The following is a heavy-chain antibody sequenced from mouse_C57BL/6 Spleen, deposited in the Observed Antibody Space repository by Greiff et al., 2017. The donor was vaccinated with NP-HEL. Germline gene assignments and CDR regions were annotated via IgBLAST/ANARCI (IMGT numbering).Heavy chain of an antibody. D-gene: IGHD2-4*01. V-gene: IGHV1-80*01. CDR2: IYPGDGDT. CDR1: GYAFSSYW. CDR3: ARALYYDYDKGFAY. Sequence: VQLQQSGAELVKPGASVKISCKASGYAFSSYWMNWVKQRPGKGLEWIGQIYPGDGDTNYNGKFKGKATLTADKSSSTAYMQLSSLTSEDSAVYFCARALYYDYDKGFAYWGQRTLVTVSA. J-gene: IGHJ3*01.